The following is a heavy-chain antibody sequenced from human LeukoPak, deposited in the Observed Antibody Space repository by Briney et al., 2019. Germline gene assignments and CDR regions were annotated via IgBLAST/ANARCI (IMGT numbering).Heavy chain of an antibody. V-gene: IGHV3-74*01. CDR2: INTDGTST. D-gene: IGHD2-2*01. CDR1: GFTLSNYW. J-gene: IGHJ6*04. CDR3: GPPQGGTTRSHGMDG. Sequence: PGVSLRLSCAASGFTLSNYWMHWVRQVPGKGRVWVSYINTDGTSTDCVDTVKGIFTITRDNAKSTLYLQMNTLSAEDTAVYYCGPPQGGTTRSHGMDGWGKGTTVTVSS.